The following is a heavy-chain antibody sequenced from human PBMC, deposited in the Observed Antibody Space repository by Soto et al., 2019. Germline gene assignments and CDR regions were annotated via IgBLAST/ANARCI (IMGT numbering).Heavy chain of an antibody. Sequence: LSLTCAVSGGSFTINNWWTWVRQPPGQGLEWIGEIYRTGSTNYNPSLKSRVTIPLDKSENQFSLKVTSLTAADTAVYYCASRAPGISFDFWGTGTLVTVSS. CDR1: GGSFTINNW. CDR2: IYRTGST. CDR3: ASRAPGISFDF. V-gene: IGHV4-4*02. J-gene: IGHJ4*02. D-gene: IGHD3-3*01.